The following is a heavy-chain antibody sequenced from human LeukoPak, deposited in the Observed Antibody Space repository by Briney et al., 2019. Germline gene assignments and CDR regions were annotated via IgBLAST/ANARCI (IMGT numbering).Heavy chain of an antibody. J-gene: IGHJ3*02. CDR3: ATDLAIFGVVPPRAFDI. CDR2: FDPEDGET. D-gene: IGHD3-3*01. Sequence: ASVKVSCKVSGYTLTELSMHWVRQAPGKGLEWMGGFDPEDGETIYAQKFQGRVTMTEDTSTDTAYMELSSLRSEDTAVYYCATDLAIFGVVPPRAFDIWGQGTMVTVSS. CDR1: GYTLTELS. V-gene: IGHV1-24*01.